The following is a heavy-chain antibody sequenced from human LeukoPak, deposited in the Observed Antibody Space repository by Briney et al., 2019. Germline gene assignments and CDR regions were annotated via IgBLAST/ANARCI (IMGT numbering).Heavy chain of an antibody. D-gene: IGHD6-19*01. CDR3: ARQGSGWYHWFDP. Sequence: SETLSLTCTVSGGSISSYYWSWIRQPPGKGLEWIGYIYYSGSTNYNPSLKSRVTMSVDTSKNQFSLKLSSVTAADTAVYYCARQGSGWYHWFDPWGQGTLVTVSS. CDR1: GGSISSYY. J-gene: IGHJ5*02. V-gene: IGHV4-59*08. CDR2: IYYSGST.